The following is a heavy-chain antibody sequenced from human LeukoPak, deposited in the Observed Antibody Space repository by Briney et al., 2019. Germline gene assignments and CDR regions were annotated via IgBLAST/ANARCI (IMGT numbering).Heavy chain of an antibody. CDR2: IYYSGST. D-gene: IGHD3-10*01. V-gene: IGHV4-39*07. CDR3: ARGKSMVRGGWKKYFDY. J-gene: IGHJ4*02. CDR1: GGSISSSSYY. Sequence: SETLSLTCTVSGGSISSSSYYWGWIRQPPGKGLEWIGSIYYSGSTYYNPSLKSRVTISVDTSKNQFSLKLSSVTAADTAVYYCARGKSMVRGGWKKYFDYWGQGTLVTVSS.